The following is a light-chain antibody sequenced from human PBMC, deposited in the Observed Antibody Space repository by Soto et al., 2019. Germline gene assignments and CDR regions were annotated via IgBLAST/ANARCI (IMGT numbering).Light chain of an antibody. Sequence: EIVLTQSPGTLSLSPGERATLSCRASQSVSHNYLAWYQQKPGQAPRLLIYGASSRATGIPDRFGGSGSGTHFILTISRLEPEDFAVYYCQQYDKSWTFGQGTKVDIK. CDR3: QQYDKSWT. V-gene: IGKV3-20*01. J-gene: IGKJ1*01. CDR2: GAS. CDR1: QSVSHNY.